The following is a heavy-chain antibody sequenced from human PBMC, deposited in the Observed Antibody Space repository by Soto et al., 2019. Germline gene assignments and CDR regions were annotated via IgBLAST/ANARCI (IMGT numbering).Heavy chain of an antibody. V-gene: IGHV4-31*03. CDR2: IYYSGST. D-gene: IGHD3-3*01. J-gene: IGHJ4*02. CDR1: GGSISSGGYY. CDR3: ARNAYYDFWSGYYSFDY. Sequence: LSLTCTVSGGSISSGGYYWSWIRQHPGKGLEWIGYIYYSGSTYYNPSLKSRVTISVDTSKNQFSLKLSSVTAADTAVYYCARNAYYDFWSGYYSFDYWGQGTLVTVSS.